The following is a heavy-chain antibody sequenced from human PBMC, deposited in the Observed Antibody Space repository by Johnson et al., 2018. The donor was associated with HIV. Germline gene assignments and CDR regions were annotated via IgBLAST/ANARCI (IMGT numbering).Heavy chain of an antibody. D-gene: IGHD1-26*01. J-gene: IGHJ3*02. CDR2: IWFDGSNK. Sequence: QVQLVESGGGVVQPGTSLRLSCAASGFTFNNYGMHWVRQAPGKGLEWVAVIWFDGSNKYYADSVKGRFTISRDNAKNSLYLQINSLRAEDTAVYYCAREGVGTTCPFDIWGQGTMVTVSS. CDR3: AREGVGTTCPFDI. CDR1: GFTFNNYG. V-gene: IGHV3-33*01.